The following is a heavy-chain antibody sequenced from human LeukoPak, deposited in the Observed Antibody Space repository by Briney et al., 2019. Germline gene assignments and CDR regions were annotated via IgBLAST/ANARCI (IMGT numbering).Heavy chain of an antibody. CDR3: ARGAFTPYSSGSFPRGSHLVSLDY. D-gene: IGHD6-25*01. Sequence: PSETLSLTCAVYGGSFSGYYWSWIRQPPGKGLEWIGEINHSGSTNYNPPLKSRVTISVDTSKNQFSLKLSSVTAADTAVYYCARGAFTPYSSGSFPRGSHLVSLDYWGQGTLVTVSS. V-gene: IGHV4-34*01. CDR2: INHSGST. CDR1: GGSFSGYY. J-gene: IGHJ4*02.